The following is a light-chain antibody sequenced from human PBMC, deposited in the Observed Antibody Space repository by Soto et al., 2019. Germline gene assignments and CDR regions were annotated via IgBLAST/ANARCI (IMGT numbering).Light chain of an antibody. Sequence: DIQMTQSPSSLSASVGDRVTITCRASQSIISYLSWYQQKPGKAPKLLIYAATTLQSGVPSRFSGSGSGTDFTLTISSLQPEYSATYYCQQSYDILSFGGGTKVDIK. CDR2: AAT. CDR3: QQSYDILS. CDR1: QSIISY. J-gene: IGKJ4*01. V-gene: IGKV1-39*01.